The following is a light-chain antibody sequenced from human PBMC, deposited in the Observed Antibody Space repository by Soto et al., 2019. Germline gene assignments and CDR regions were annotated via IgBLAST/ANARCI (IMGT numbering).Light chain of an antibody. CDR1: QSISSW. CDR3: QQYNIYSET. J-gene: IGKJ1*01. Sequence: DIQMTQSPSTLSASVGDRVTITCRASQSISSWLAWYQQKPGKPPKLLIYKASTLESGVPSRFSGSGSGTEFTLTISSLQPDDFATYYCQQYNIYSETFGQGTKVDIK. CDR2: KAS. V-gene: IGKV1-5*03.